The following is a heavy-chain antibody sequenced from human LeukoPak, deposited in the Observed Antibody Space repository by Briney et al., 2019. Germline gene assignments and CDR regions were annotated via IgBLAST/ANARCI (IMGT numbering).Heavy chain of an antibody. CDR2: INPNSGGT. V-gene: IGHV1-2*02. CDR1: GYTFTSYG. CDR3: ARGQGQLLLGYYFDY. J-gene: IGHJ4*02. D-gene: IGHD2-2*01. Sequence: ASVKVSCKASGYTFTSYGISWVRQAPGQGLEWMGWINPNSGGTNYAQKFQGRVTMTRDTSISTAYMELSRLRSDDTAVYYCARGQGQLLLGYYFDYWGQGTLVTVSS.